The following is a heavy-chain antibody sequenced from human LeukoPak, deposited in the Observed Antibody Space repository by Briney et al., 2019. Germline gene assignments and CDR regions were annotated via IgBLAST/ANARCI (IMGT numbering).Heavy chain of an antibody. V-gene: IGHV3-13*01. J-gene: IGHJ2*01. CDR2: IGTAGET. D-gene: IGHD4-17*01. Sequence: GGSLRLSCAASGFTFSSYAMSWVRQAPGKGLEWVSGIGTAGETYYPGSVKGRFTISRQNAKNSLYLQMNSLKVGDTAVYYCARDFKAGDGHWSFDLWGRGTLVTVSS. CDR1: GFTFSSYA. CDR3: ARDFKAGDGHWSFDL.